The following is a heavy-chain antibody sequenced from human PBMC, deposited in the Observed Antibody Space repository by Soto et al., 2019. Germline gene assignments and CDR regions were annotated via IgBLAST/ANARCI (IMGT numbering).Heavy chain of an antibody. CDR1: GFTFSSHA. CDR3: ATPPPTASNTYYYYDGLDA. J-gene: IGHJ6*02. CDR2: LSGSGATT. V-gene: IGHV3-23*01. D-gene: IGHD4-17*01. Sequence: EVKLLESGGTLEQPGGSLTLSCAASGFTFSSHAMSWVRQAPGKGLEWVSALSGSGATTYYADSVKGRFTVSRDNSKNTLYLQMNSLRAEDTAVYYCATPPPTASNTYYYYDGLDAWGQGTAVTVS.